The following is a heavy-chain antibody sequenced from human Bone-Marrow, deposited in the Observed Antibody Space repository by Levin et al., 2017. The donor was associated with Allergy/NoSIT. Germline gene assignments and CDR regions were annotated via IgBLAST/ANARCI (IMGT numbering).Heavy chain of an antibody. CDR2: MSGSGDST. D-gene: IGHD2-15*01. Sequence: LSLTCAASGFTFSTYGMSWVRQAPGKGLEWVSGMSGSGDSTNYADSVKGRFTMSRDNSKNTLYLQMNSLRAEDTAVYYCAKRGYCSGGSCYSSPSSRFDLWGRGTLVTVSS. J-gene: IGHJ2*01. CDR1: GFTFSTYG. V-gene: IGHV3-23*01. CDR3: AKRGYCSGGSCYSSPSSRFDL.